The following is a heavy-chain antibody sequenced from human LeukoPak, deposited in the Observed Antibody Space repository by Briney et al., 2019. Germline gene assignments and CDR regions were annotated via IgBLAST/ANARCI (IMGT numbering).Heavy chain of an antibody. CDR3: AKDGSGGGWKWFDP. D-gene: IGHD2-15*01. J-gene: IGHJ5*02. V-gene: IGHV3-33*06. CDR2: IWYDGSNK. Sequence: PGRSLRLSCAASGFTFSSYGFHWVRQAPGKGPEWVAVIWYDGSNKYYADSVKGRFTISRDSSKNTLYLQMNSLRAEDTAVYYCAKDGSGGGWKWFDPWGQGTLVTVSS. CDR1: GFTFSSYG.